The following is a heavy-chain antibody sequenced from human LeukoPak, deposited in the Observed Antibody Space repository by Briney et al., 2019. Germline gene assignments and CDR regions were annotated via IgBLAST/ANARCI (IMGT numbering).Heavy chain of an antibody. CDR1: GFTFGDYA. J-gene: IGHJ3*02. V-gene: IGHV3-49*03. D-gene: IGHD3-22*01. CDR3: TRDQTVHYYDTEGAFDI. CDR2: IRSKAYGGTT. Sequence: PGGSLRISCTASGFTFGDYAMSWCRQAPGKGLEWVGFIRSKAYGGTTEYAASVKGRFTISRDDSKSIAYLQMNSLKTEDTAVYYCTRDQTVHYYDTEGAFDIWGQGTLVTVSS.